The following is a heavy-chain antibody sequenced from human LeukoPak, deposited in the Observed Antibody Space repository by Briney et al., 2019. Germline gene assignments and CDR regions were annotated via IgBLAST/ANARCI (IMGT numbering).Heavy chain of an antibody. J-gene: IGHJ4*02. CDR3: ATDGRSSGWYGSDY. CDR1: GFTFSTYS. V-gene: IGHV3-21*01. D-gene: IGHD6-19*01. CDR2: ITSPVGHI. Sequence: GGSLRLSCAASGFTFSTYSMNWVRQAPGKGLEWVSSITSPVGHIYYADSLKGRITISRDNARSSLYLQMNSLRAEDTAVYYCATDGRSSGWYGSDYWGQGTLVTVSS.